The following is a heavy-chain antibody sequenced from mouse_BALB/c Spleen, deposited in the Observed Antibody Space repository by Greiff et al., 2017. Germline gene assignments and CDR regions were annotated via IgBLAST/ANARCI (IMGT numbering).Heavy chain of an antibody. D-gene: IGHD2-14*01. CDR1: GFNIKDTY. CDR3: AGDYRYDLDY. V-gene: IGHV14-3*02. Sequence: EVKLMESGAELVKPGASVKLSCTASGFNIKDTYMHWVKQRPEQGLEWIGRIDPANGNTKYDPKFQGKATITADTSSNTAYLQLSSLTSEDTAVYYCAGDYRYDLDYWGQGTSVTVSS. CDR2: IDPANGNT. J-gene: IGHJ4*01.